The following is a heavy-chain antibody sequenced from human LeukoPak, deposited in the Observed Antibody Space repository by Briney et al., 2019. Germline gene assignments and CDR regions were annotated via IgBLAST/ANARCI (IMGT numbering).Heavy chain of an antibody. D-gene: IGHD1-1*01. Sequence: GGSLRLSCSASGFTFNTYTINWVRQAPGKGLEWVSCISSRSSDIYYADSVKGRFTISRDNAKNSLYLQMNSLRAEDTAVYYCAREQLESFDFWGQGTLVIVSS. CDR2: ISSRSSDI. J-gene: IGHJ4*02. CDR1: GFTFNTYT. V-gene: IGHV3-21*01. CDR3: AREQLESFDF.